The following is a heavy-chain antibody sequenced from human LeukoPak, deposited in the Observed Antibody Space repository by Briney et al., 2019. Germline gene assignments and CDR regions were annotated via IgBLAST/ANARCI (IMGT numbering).Heavy chain of an antibody. CDR2: IKSKNDGGTR. V-gene: IGHV3-15*01. J-gene: IGHJ4*02. D-gene: IGHD1-14*01. Sequence: GGSLRLSCAASGITFTSAWMGWVRQAPGKGMERVGRIKSKNDGGTRDYAAPVRGRFTISTDDSKITSYLQMNNLKIEDTAVYYCTTDGGITIRPLFDFWGQGTLVTVSS. CDR1: GITFTSAW. CDR3: TTDGGITIRPLFDF.